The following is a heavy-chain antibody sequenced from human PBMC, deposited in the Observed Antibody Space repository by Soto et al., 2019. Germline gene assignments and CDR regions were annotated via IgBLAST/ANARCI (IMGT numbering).Heavy chain of an antibody. CDR1: GGSASSGSYY. CDR3: ARDRAVASFDY. D-gene: IGHD6-19*01. Sequence: SSETLSLTCTVSGGSASSGSYYWSWIRQPPGKGLEWIGYIYYSGSTNYNPSLKSRVTISVDTSKNQFSLKLSSVTAADTAVYYCARDRAVASFDYWGQGTLVTVSS. J-gene: IGHJ4*02. CDR2: IYYSGST. V-gene: IGHV4-61*01.